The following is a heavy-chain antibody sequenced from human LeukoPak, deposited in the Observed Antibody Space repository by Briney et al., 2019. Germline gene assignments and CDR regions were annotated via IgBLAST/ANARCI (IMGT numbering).Heavy chain of an antibody. CDR2: IYPGDSDT. V-gene: IGHV5-51*01. CDR3: ARLLNYDDLDY. Sequence: GESLKISCTGSGYSFTNYWIGWVRQMPGKGLEWIGIIYPGDSDTRYSPSFQGQVTISADKSITTAYLQWSSLKASDTAMYYCARLLNYDDLDYWGQGTLVTVSS. J-gene: IGHJ4*02. D-gene: IGHD3-22*01. CDR1: GYSFTNYW.